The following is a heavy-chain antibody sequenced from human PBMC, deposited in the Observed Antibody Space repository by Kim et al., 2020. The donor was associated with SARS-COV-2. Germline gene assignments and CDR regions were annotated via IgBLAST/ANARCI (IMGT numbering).Heavy chain of an antibody. V-gene: IGHV3-30-3*01. J-gene: IGHJ3*02. D-gene: IGHD3-16*01. CDR2: ISYDGSNK. Sequence: GGSLRLSCAASGFTFSSYAMHWVRQAPGKGLEWVAVISYDGSNKYYADSVKGRFTISRDNSKNTLYLQMNSLRAEDTAVYYCARDLLETLGAFDIWGQGTMVTVSS. CDR3: ARDLLETLGAFDI. CDR1: GFTFSSYA.